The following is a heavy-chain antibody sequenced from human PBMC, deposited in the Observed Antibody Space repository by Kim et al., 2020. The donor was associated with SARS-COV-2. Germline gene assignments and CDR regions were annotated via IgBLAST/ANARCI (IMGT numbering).Heavy chain of an antibody. CDR2: IRRKTYGGTQ. J-gene: IGHJ5*01. Sequence: GGSLRLSCTASGFTFGDYAMTWVRQAPGKGLECVGFIRRKTYGGTQEYAASGQGRFTIARDEYTSFAYLQMNSLKSDVIAVYYCTRALTSSWYDSWGQGTLVTVSS. CDR1: GFTFGDYA. CDR3: TRALTSSWYDS. D-gene: IGHD2-2*01. V-gene: IGHV3-49*04.